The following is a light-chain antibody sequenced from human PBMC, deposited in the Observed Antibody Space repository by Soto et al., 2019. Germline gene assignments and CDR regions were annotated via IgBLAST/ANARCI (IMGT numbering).Light chain of an antibody. J-gene: IGKJ1*01. CDR1: QSVSSSW. V-gene: IGKV3-20*01. CDR3: QQYGSSPRT. Sequence: EIVFTQSPGTLSLSPAERATLSCRPSQSVSSSWLAWYQQKPGQAPRLLIYGASSRLPGIPDRFSGSRYGTDFNLTINRLETEDFAVYYCQQYGSSPRTFGQGTKVDIK. CDR2: GAS.